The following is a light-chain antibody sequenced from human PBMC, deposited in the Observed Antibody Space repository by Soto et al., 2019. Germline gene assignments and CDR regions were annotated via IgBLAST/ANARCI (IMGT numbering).Light chain of an antibody. CDR1: QSISSY. CDR3: QQSYSTPPIT. V-gene: IGKV1-39*01. J-gene: IGKJ5*01. Sequence: IQLTQSPSFLSPAIGERVTITCRASQSISSYLNWYQQKPGKAPKLLIYAASSLQSGVPSRFSGSGSGTDFTLTISSLQPEDFATYYCQQSYSTPPITFGQGTRLEI. CDR2: AAS.